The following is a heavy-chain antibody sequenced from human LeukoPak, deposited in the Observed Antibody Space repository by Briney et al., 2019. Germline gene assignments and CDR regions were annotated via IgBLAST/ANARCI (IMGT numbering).Heavy chain of an antibody. CDR3: AKEGMYYDILTGYPRGSDY. Sequence: GGSLRLSCAASGFTFSSYAMSWVRQAPGKGLEWVSAISGSGGSTYYADSVKGRFTISRDNSKNTLYLQMNSLRAEDTAVYYCAKEGMYYDILTGYPRGSDYWGQGTLVTVSS. V-gene: IGHV3-23*01. D-gene: IGHD3-9*01. CDR2: ISGSGGST. CDR1: GFTFSSYA. J-gene: IGHJ4*02.